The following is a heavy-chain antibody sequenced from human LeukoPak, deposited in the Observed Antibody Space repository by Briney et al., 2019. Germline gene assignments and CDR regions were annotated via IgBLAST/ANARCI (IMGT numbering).Heavy chain of an antibody. Sequence: SETLSLTCTVSGGSISSYHWNWIRQPPGKGLEWIGYIYYSGSYNYNPSLKSRVTISVDTAKNQVSLQLRSVTAADTAVYYCAKAESTVVTAMDYWGQGTLVTVSS. J-gene: IGHJ4*02. CDR2: IYYSGSY. CDR3: AKAESTVVTAMDY. V-gene: IGHV4-59*01. CDR1: GGSISSYH. D-gene: IGHD2-21*02.